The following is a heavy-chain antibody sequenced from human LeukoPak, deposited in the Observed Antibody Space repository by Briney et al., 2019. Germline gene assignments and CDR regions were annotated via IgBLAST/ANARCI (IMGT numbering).Heavy chain of an antibody. CDR3: ARPSGYSSSWYLGY. CDR1: GFTFSSYG. Sequence: GGFLRLSCAASGFTFSSYGMHWVRQAPGKGLEWVAVIWYDGSNKYYADSVKGRFTISRDNSKNTLYLQMNSLRAEDTAVYYCARPSGYSSSWYLGYWGQGTLVTVSS. CDR2: IWYDGSNK. V-gene: IGHV3-33*01. D-gene: IGHD6-13*01. J-gene: IGHJ4*02.